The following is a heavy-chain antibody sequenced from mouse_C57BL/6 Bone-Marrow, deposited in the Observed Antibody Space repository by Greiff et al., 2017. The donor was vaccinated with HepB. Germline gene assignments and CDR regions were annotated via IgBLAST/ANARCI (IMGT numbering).Heavy chain of an antibody. Sequence: EVHLVESGGGLVKPGGSLKISCAASGFTFSDYGMHWVRQAPEKGLEWVAYISSGSSTIYYADTVKGRFTISRDNAKNTLFLQMTSLRSEDTAMYDCAREATTVVAPYCYFDVWGTGTTVTVSS. CDR1: GFTFSDYG. V-gene: IGHV5-17*01. D-gene: IGHD1-1*01. CDR3: AREATTVVAPYCYFDV. J-gene: IGHJ1*03. CDR2: ISSGSSTI.